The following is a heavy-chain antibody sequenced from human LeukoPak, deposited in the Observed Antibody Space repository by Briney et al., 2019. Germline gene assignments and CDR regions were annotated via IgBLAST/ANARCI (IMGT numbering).Heavy chain of an antibody. J-gene: IGHJ5*02. D-gene: IGHD5-24*01. CDR3: VRDRTLGVRDGFILA. CDR1: GFTFSAYN. CDR2: ISGSSSAI. V-gene: IGHV3-48*01. Sequence: PGGSLRLSCAASGFTFSAYNMIWVRQAPGKGLEWLSYISGSSSAIYYADSVQGRFTISRDNAKNSLSLQMSSLGVEDTAVYYCVRDRTLGVRDGFILAWGQGTLVTVSS.